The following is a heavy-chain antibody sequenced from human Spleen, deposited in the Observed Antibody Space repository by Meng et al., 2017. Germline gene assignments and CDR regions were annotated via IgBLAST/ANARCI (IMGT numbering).Heavy chain of an antibody. J-gene: IGHJ4*02. CDR1: GYTFSKFA. D-gene: IGHD6-19*01. CDR2: INGVNGYT. Sequence: QGQLVQSGAEVKRPGASVKVSCKASGYTFSKFAMHWVRQAPGQGLEWMGWINGVNGYTEYSPSLQGRVTITGDTSATTGYMELSSLRSEDTAVYYCARQVAGLLQTLSKPDYHFDSWGQGTLVTVSS. CDR3: ARQVAGLLQTLSKPDYHFDS. V-gene: IGHV1-3*01.